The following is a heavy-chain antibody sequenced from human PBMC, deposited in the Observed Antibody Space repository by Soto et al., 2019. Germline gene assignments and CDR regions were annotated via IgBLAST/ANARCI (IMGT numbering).Heavy chain of an antibody. CDR1: GFPFSNHA. V-gene: IGHV3-64D*06. CDR3: VTWGGIEARNLDH. D-gene: IGHD6-6*01. CDR2: INYNGGTT. Sequence: GGSLRLSCSASGFPFSNHAMHWVRQAPGKGLEYVPAINYNGGTTYYVDSVKGRFTISRDNSKNTLYLQMSSLKVEDTAMYHCVTWGGIEARNLDHWGQGTLVTVSS. J-gene: IGHJ4*02.